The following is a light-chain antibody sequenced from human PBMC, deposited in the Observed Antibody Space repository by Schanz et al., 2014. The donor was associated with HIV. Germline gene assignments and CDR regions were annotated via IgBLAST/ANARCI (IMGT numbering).Light chain of an antibody. Sequence: DIVMTQSPDSLAVSLGERATIRCKSSQKILYSSNNKNFLAWYQQKLGQPPKLLIYWASTRESGVPDRFSGSGSETDFTLTISSLQAEDVAVYYCQQYYSSPLTFGGGTKLEIK. J-gene: IGKJ4*01. CDR3: QQYYSSPLT. V-gene: IGKV4-1*01. CDR1: QKILYSSNNKNF. CDR2: WAS.